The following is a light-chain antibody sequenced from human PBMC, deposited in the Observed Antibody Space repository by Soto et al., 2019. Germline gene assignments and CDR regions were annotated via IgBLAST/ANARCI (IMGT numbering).Light chain of an antibody. V-gene: IGKV3-11*01. CDR1: QSVSSY. J-gene: IGKJ2*03. Sequence: EIVLTQSPATLSLSPGERATLSCRASQSVSSYLAWYQQKPGQAPRLLIYDASTRATGIPARFSGSGSGTDFTLTISRLEPEDFAVYYCQQYGGSPPFSFGPGTKVEIK. CDR3: QQYGGSPPFS. CDR2: DAS.